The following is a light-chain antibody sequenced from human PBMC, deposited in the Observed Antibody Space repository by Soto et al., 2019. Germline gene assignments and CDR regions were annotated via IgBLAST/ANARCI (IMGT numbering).Light chain of an antibody. CDR3: QQYKSWPPLT. V-gene: IGKV3-15*01. J-gene: IGKJ4*01. CDR1: QSISDN. CDR2: GAS. Sequence: DIVMTQSPAILSVSLGERATLSCLASQSISDNLAWYQQRSGQAPRLLIYGASTRATGVPARLSGSGSGTEFPLTISSLQSDDFAIYYCQQYKSWPPLTFGGGTKVE.